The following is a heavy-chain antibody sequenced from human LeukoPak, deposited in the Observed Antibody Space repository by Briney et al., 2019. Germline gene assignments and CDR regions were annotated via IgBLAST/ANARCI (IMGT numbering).Heavy chain of an antibody. Sequence: VASVKVSCKASGYTFTGYYMHWVRQAPGQGLEWMGWINPNSGGTNYAQKFQGRVTMTRDTSISTAYMELSRLRSDDTAVYYCARDPYQLLYQMNRPTGPDYWGQGTLVTVSS. J-gene: IGHJ4*02. CDR1: GYTFTGYY. CDR2: INPNSGGT. V-gene: IGHV1-2*02. D-gene: IGHD2-2*02. CDR3: ARDPYQLLYQMNRPTGPDY.